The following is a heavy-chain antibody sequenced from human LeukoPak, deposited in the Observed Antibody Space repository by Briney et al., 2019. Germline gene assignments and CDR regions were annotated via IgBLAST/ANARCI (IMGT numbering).Heavy chain of an antibody. CDR3: ARDHSSGWYSDYFDY. CDR2: IWYDGSNK. V-gene: IGHV3-33*01. D-gene: IGHD6-19*01. Sequence: PGGSLRLSCAASGFTFSSYGMHRVRQAPGKGLEWVAVIWYDGSNKYYADSVKGRFTISRDNSKNTLYLQMNSLRAEDTPVYYCARDHSSGWYSDYFDYWGQGTLVTVSS. CDR1: GFTFSSYG. J-gene: IGHJ4*02.